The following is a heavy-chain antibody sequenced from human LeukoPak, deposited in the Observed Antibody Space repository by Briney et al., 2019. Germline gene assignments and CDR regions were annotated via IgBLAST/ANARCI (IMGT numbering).Heavy chain of an antibody. CDR2: IYSGGST. CDR1: GFTVSSNY. D-gene: IGHD3-16*01. J-gene: IGHJ4*02. Sequence: GSLRLSCAASGFTVSSNYMSWVRQAPGKGLEWVSVIYSGGSTYYADSVKGRFTISRDNSKNTLFLQMDSLRAEDTAVYYCARLGPYSFDYWGQGTLVTVSS. V-gene: IGHV3-53*01. CDR3: ARLGPYSFDY.